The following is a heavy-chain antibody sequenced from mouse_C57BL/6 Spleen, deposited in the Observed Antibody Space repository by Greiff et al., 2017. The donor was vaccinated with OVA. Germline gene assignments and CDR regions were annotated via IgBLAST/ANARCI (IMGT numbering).Heavy chain of an antibody. V-gene: IGHV1-64*01. J-gene: IGHJ4*01. Sequence: QVQLQQPGAELVKPGASVKLSCKASGYTFTSYWMHWVKQRPGQGLEWIGMIHPNSGSTNYNEKFKSKATLTVDKSSSTAYMQLSSLTSEDSAVYYCARCGTGTGLYYAMDYWGQGTSVTVSS. CDR3: ARCGTGTGLYYAMDY. D-gene: IGHD4-1*01. CDR2: IHPNSGST. CDR1: GYTFTSYW.